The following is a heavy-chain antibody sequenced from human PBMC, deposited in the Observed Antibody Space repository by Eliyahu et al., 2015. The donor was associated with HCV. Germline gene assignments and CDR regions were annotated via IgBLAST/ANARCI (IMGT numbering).Heavy chain of an antibody. CDR1: GGSISSYY. CDR2: IYYSVST. V-gene: IGHV4-59*01. D-gene: IGHD2-15*01. J-gene: IGHJ4*02. CDR3: ARGYCSGGSCYPDY. Sequence: QVQLQESGPGLVKPSETLSLTCTVSGGSISSYYWSWIRQPPGKGLEWIGYIYYSVSTNYNPSLKSRVTISVDTSKNQFSLKLSSVTAADTAVYYCARGYCSGGSCYPDYWGQGTLVTVSS.